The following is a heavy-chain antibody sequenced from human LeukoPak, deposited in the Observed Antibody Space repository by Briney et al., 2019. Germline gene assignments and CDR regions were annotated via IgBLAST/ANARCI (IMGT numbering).Heavy chain of an antibody. J-gene: IGHJ4*02. Sequence: SVKVSCKASGYTFPSFFMHWVRQDPGQALEWMGIINPRGGSATSAQRFQGRLTVTRDTSTSTVYMELSSLTSEDTAVYYCARAYHGSGSLTTFDSWGQGTLVTVSS. V-gene: IGHV1-46*01. D-gene: IGHD3-10*01. CDR2: INPRGGSA. CDR3: ARAYHGSGSLTTFDS. CDR1: GYTFPSFF.